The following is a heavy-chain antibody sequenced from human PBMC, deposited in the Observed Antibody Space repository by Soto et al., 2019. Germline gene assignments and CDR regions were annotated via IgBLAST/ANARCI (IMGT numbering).Heavy chain of an antibody. D-gene: IGHD6-13*01. V-gene: IGHV1-69*13. J-gene: IGHJ5*02. Sequence: SVKVSCKASGGNFTNYGISWVRQAPGQGLEWMGGIIPLFGTTNYAQKFRGRVTVTADESTSTVYMELNSLRSEDTAIYYCARAHGTSWYNWFDPWGQGTQVTVSS. CDR3: ARAHGTSWYNWFDP. CDR1: GGNFTNYG. CDR2: IIPLFGTT.